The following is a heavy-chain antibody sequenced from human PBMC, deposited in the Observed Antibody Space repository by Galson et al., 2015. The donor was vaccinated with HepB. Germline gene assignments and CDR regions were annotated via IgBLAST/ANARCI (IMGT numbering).Heavy chain of an antibody. Sequence: SVKVSCKASGYTFTGYYMHWVRQAPGQGLEWMGWINPNSGGTNYAQKFQGRVTMTRDTSISTAYMELSRLRSDDTAVYYCARDPLGIMVREASTFDPWGQGTLVTVSS. CDR3: ARDPLGIMVREASTFDP. CDR2: INPNSGGT. J-gene: IGHJ5*02. CDR1: GYTFTGYY. V-gene: IGHV1-2*02. D-gene: IGHD3-10*01.